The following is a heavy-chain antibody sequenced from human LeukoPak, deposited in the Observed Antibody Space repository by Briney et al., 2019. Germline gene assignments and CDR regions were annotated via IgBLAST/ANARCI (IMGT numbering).Heavy chain of an antibody. Sequence: PGGSLRLSCKAPGFTLGSHAMPWVRQIPGQGLEWVAAVSSGFHAFFADSVQGRFTVSREDARNSLYLQMNSLRAGDTAVYYCVREARGYHYTYFDYWGREPWSPSPQ. CDR1: GFTLGSHA. V-gene: IGHV3-13*01. CDR3: VREARGYHYTYFDY. CDR2: VSSGFHA. J-gene: IGHJ4*02. D-gene: IGHD5-18*01.